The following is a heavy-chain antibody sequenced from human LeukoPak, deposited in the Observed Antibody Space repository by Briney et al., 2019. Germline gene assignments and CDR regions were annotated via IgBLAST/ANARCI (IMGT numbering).Heavy chain of an antibody. CDR3: ARGGGSPFDY. CDR1: GGSFSGYY. J-gene: IGHJ4*02. Sequence: SETLSLTCAVYGGSFSGYYWSWIRQPAGKGLEWIGRIYTSGSTNYNPSLKSRVTMSVDTSKNQFSLKLSSVTAADTAVYYCARGGGSPFDYWGQGTLVTVSS. CDR2: IYTSGST. V-gene: IGHV4-59*10. D-gene: IGHD2-15*01.